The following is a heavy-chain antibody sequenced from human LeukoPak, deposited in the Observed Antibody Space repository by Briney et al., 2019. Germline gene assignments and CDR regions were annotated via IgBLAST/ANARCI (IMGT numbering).Heavy chain of an antibody. D-gene: IGHD6-13*01. J-gene: IGHJ4*02. V-gene: IGHV4-39*07. CDR2: IYYSGST. Sequence: PSVTLSLTCTVSGGSISSSSYYWGWIRQPPGKGLEWIGSIYYSGSTYYNPSLKSRVTISVDTSKNQFSLKLSSVTAADTAVYYCARARSSSLDYWGQGTLVTVSS. CDR1: GGSISSSSYY. CDR3: ARARSSSLDY.